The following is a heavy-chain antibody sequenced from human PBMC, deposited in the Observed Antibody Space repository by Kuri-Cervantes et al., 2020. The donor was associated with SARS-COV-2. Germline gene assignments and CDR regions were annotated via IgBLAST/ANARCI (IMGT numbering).Heavy chain of an antibody. CDR2: ISGSGGST. V-gene: IGHV3-23*01. CDR1: GFTFSSYS. CDR3: AKGRIHHSDAFDI. J-gene: IGHJ3*02. Sequence: GGSLRLSCAASGFTFSSYSMNWVRQAPGKGLEWVSAISGSGGSTYYADSVKGRFTISRDNSKNTLYLQMNSLRAEDTAVYYCAKGRIHHSDAFDIWGQGTMVTVSS. D-gene: IGHD1-14*01.